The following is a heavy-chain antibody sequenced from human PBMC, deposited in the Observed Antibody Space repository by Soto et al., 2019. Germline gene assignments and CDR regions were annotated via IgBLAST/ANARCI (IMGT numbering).Heavy chain of an antibody. Sequence: EVQLVESGGGLVQPGRSLRLSCAASGFTFDDYAMHWVRQAPGKGLEWVSGISWSSGSIGYADSVKGRFTISRDNAKNSLYLQMNSLRAEDTALYYCAKDMRANYYYYMDVWGKGTTVTVSS. CDR1: GFTFDDYA. CDR2: ISWSSGSI. J-gene: IGHJ6*03. CDR3: AKDMRANYYYYMDV. V-gene: IGHV3-9*01. D-gene: IGHD5-12*01.